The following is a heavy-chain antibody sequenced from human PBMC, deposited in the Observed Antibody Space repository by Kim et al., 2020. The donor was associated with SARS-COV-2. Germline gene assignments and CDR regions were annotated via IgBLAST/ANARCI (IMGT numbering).Heavy chain of an antibody. CDR3: AKDTPPSQYSSSWYYFDY. J-gene: IGHJ4*02. V-gene: IGHV3-23*01. Sequence: KGRFTISRDNSKNTLYLQMNSLRAEDTAVYYCAKDTPPSQYSSSWYYFDYWGQGTLVTVSS. D-gene: IGHD6-13*01.